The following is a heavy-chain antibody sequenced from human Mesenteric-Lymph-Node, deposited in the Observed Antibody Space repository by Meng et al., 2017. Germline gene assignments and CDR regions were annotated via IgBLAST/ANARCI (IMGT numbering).Heavy chain of an antibody. CDR3: ARGEDTMIVLDAFDI. Sequence: SETLSLTCTVSGGSISSSSYYWGWIRQPPGKGLEWIGSIYHSGSTYYNPSLKSRVTISVDTSKNQFSLKLSSVTAADTAVYYCARGEDTMIVLDAFDIWGQGTLVTVSS. CDR2: IYHSGST. V-gene: IGHV4-39*07. CDR1: GGSISSSSYY. D-gene: IGHD3-22*01. J-gene: IGHJ3*02.